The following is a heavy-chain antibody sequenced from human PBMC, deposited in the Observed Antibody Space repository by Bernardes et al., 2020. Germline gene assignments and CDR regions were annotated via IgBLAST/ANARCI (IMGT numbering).Heavy chain of an antibody. D-gene: IGHD6-19*01. V-gene: IGHV3-9*01. Sequence: GGSLRLSCAASGFTFDDYAMHWVRQPPGKGLEWVSGINWNSASIGYADSVKGRFTISRDNAKNSLYLQMTSLRAEDTAFYYCAKDVSEAVYSYYGLDVWGQGTPVTVSS. CDR3: AKDVSEAVYSYYGLDV. CDR2: INWNSASI. J-gene: IGHJ6*02. CDR1: GFTFDDYA.